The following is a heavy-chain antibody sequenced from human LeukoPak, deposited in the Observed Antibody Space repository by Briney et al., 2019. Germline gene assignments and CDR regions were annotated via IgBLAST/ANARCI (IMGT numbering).Heavy chain of an antibody. CDR3: ARREDDDYYGMDV. CDR1: GGTFSSYA. Sequence: SVKVSCKASGGTFSSYAISWVRQAPGQGLEWTGRIIPILGIANYAHKFQGRVTITADKSTSTAYMELSSLRSEDTAVYYCARREDDDYYGMDVWGQGTTVTVSS. J-gene: IGHJ6*02. V-gene: IGHV1-69*04. CDR2: IIPILGIA. D-gene: IGHD1-26*01.